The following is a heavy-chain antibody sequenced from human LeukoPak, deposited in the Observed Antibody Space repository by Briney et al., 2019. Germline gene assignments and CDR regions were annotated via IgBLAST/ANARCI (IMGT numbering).Heavy chain of an antibody. J-gene: IGHJ4*02. D-gene: IGHD6-19*01. CDR2: VRFNGNNE. CDR3: ARDHTKAVAGRGYYFDY. Sequence: GGSLRLSCAASGFALSSYGMHWVRQAPGKGLEWVAFVRFNGNNEYYADSVKGRFTISRDNSKNTLYLQMNSLRAEDTAVYYCARDHTKAVAGRGYYFDYWGQGTLVTVSS. CDR1: GFALSSYG. V-gene: IGHV3-30*02.